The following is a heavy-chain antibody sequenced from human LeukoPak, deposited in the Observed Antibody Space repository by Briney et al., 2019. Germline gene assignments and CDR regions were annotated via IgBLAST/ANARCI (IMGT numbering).Heavy chain of an antibody. CDR1: GYTFTSYG. D-gene: IGHD2-2*01. CDR3: ARGYCDSTSCASFDY. J-gene: IGHJ4*02. V-gene: IGHV1-3*01. Sequence: ASVQFSCKASGYTFTSYGISWVRQAPGQGLEWMGWINGGNGNTKYSQKLQGRVTITRDASASTAFMELSSLRSEDTVIYYCARGYCDSTSCASFDYWGQGTLVTVSS. CDR2: INGGNGNT.